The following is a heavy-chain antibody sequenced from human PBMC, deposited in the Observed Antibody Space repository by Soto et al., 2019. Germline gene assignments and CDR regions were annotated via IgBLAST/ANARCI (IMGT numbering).Heavy chain of an antibody. Sequence: QVQLVESGGGVVQPGRSLRLSCAASGFTFSSYGMHWVRQAPGKGLEWVAVISYDGSNKYYADSVKDRFTISRDNSQNTRYLQMNSLRAEDTAVYYCARSPYSVSYLAYFDYWGQGTLVTVSS. CDR3: ARSPYSVSYLAYFDY. D-gene: IGHD1-26*01. CDR2: ISYDGSNK. V-gene: IGHV3-30*03. J-gene: IGHJ4*02. CDR1: GFTFSSYG.